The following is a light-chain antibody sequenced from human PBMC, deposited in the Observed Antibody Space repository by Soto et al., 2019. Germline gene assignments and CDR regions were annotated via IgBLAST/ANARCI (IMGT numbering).Light chain of an antibody. CDR1: TSNIGSNA. Sequence: QSVLTQPPSASGTPGQRVTISCSGITSNIGSNAVHWYQQLPGTAPRLLIFDSNQRPSGVPVRFSGSKSGTSASLAITGLQSEDEADYFCSSYISSSTFVVFGGGTKLTVL. CDR2: DSN. CDR3: SSYISSSTFVV. V-gene: IGLV1-44*01. J-gene: IGLJ2*01.